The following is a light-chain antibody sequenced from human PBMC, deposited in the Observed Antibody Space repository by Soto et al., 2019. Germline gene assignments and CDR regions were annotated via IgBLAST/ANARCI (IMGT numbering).Light chain of an antibody. V-gene: IGLV2-14*03. J-gene: IGLJ2*01. CDR1: SSDVGGYNY. CDR2: DVS. Sequence: QSALTQPASVSGSPGQSITISCTGTSSDVGGYNYVSWYQQHPGKAPKLMIYDVSNRPAGVSYRFSGSKSGNTASLTISGLQAEDEADYYCSSYTRSSTLVVFGGGTKRTFL. CDR3: SSYTRSSTLVV.